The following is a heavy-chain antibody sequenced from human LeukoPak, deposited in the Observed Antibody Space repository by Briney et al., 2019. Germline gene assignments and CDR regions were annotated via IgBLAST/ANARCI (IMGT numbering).Heavy chain of an antibody. CDR3: ARQRPRGYSYGYFKY. D-gene: IGHD5-18*01. J-gene: IGHJ4*02. CDR1: GYSFTSYW. Sequence: GESLKISCKGSGYSFTSYWIGWVRQMPGKGLEWMGIIYPGDSDTRYSPSFQGQVTISADNSISTAYLQWSSLKASDTAMYYCARQRPRGYSYGYFKYWGQGTLVTVSS. CDR2: IYPGDSDT. V-gene: IGHV5-51*01.